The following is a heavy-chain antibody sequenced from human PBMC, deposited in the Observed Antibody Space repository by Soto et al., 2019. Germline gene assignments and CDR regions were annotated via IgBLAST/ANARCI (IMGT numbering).Heavy chain of an antibody. V-gene: IGHV4-59*01. Sequence: PSETLSLTCTVSGGSIRNYYWSWIRQPPGKGLEWIGYVYSSGSTHYNPSLQSRVTISADTSKNQVSLKVNSVTAADTAVYYCARVHPHSYGVYYFDYWGQGTQVTVSS. D-gene: IGHD5-18*01. CDR1: GGSIRNYY. J-gene: IGHJ4*02. CDR2: VYSSGST. CDR3: ARVHPHSYGVYYFDY.